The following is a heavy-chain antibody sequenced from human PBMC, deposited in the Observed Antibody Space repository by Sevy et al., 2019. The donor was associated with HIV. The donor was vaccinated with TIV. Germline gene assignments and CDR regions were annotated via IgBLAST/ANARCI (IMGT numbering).Heavy chain of an antibody. CDR1: GFTVSSNY. CDR2: IHIDGST. J-gene: IGHJ2*01. Sequence: GGCLRLSCAASGFTVSSNYFSWVRQAPGKGLEWVSLIHIDGSTTYADSVKGRFTVSRDSSENTVFLQMSSLTTEDTAVYYCATFTVIRYWFFDLWGRGTLVTVSS. CDR3: ATFTVIRYWFFDL. D-gene: IGHD4-17*01. V-gene: IGHV3-66*01.